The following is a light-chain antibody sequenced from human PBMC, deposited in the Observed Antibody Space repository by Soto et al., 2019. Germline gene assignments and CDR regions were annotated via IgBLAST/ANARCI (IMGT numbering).Light chain of an antibody. J-gene: IGKJ2*01. CDR3: QQYESYSRA. CDR1: QTIYDW. CDR2: KAS. Sequence: DIQMTQSPFTLSASVGDRVTITCRASQTIYDWLAWYQQKPGKAPKLLIYKASTLESGVPSRFSGSGSGTEFTLTISSLQPDDFATYYGQQYESYSRAFGQGTNLEIK. V-gene: IGKV1-5*03.